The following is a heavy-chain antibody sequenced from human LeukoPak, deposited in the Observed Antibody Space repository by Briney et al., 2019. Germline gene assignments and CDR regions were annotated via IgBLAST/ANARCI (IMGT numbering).Heavy chain of an antibody. Sequence: GGSLRLSCAASGFTFSSFGMHWVRQAPGKGLEWGAVIWYDASNKYYADSVKGRFTISRDNSKNTLFLQMNNLRDDDTAVYYCVRGVGVSRFNYFDPWGQGTLVIVSS. V-gene: IGHV3-33*01. CDR1: GFTFSSFG. CDR2: IWYDASNK. CDR3: VRGVGVSRFNYFDP. J-gene: IGHJ5*02. D-gene: IGHD6-13*01.